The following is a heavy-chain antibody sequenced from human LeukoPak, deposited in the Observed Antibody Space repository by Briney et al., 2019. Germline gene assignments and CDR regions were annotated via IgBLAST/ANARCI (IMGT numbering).Heavy chain of an antibody. CDR3: AGDKNGGFVVSLGPWEY. Sequence: PGGSLRLSCAASGFTFSSYSMNWVRQAPGKGLEWVSSISSSSSYIYYADSVKGRFTISRDNAKNSLYLQMNSLRAEDTALFYWAGDKNGGFVVSLGPWEYWGQGTLVTVSS. CDR2: ISSSSSYI. D-gene: IGHD2-21*01. J-gene: IGHJ4*02. CDR1: GFTFSSYS. V-gene: IGHV3-21*01.